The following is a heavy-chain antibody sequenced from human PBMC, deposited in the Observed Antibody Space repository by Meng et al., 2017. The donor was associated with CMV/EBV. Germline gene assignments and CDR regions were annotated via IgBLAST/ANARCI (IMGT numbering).Heavy chain of an antibody. Sequence: QVKLQEAVPGLGKLSATLSRTGSVSGVFFNGLFWTRMRQLPGKGLELKWRIYSTGGTNNNPSFERRITIALNGTNNQFSPKLNSVTTADTAIYYCAREQGDDRGDNFNSWGQGTLVTVSS. CDR2: IYSTGGT. V-gene: IGHV4-4*07. D-gene: IGHD3-22*01. CDR1: GVFFNGLF. CDR3: AREQGDDRGDNFNS. J-gene: IGHJ4*02.